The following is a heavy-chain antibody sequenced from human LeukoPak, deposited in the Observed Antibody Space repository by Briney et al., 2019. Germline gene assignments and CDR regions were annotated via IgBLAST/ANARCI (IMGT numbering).Heavy chain of an antibody. CDR1: GFTFSSYS. CDR3: LGGAEVFGV. CDR2: ISSSSSCI. V-gene: IGHV3-21*01. Sequence: PGGSLRLSCAASGFTFSSYSMNWVRQAPGKGLEWVSSISSSSSCIYYADSVNGRFTISRDNAKNSLYLQMNSLRAEDTAVYYCLGGAEVFGVWGQGTLVTVSS. J-gene: IGHJ4*02. D-gene: IGHD1-26*01.